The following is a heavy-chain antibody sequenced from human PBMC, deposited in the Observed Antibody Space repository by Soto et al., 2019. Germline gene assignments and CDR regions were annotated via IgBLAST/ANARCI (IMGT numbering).Heavy chain of an antibody. V-gene: IGHV4-4*02. J-gene: IGHJ3*02. Sequence: QVQLQESGPGLVKPSGTLSLTCAVSSGSISSSNWWSWVRQPPGKGLEWIGEIYHSGSTNYNPTLKSRVTISVDKSKNQFSLKLSSVTAADTAVYYCAREGFIAVAGHEAHDAFDIWGQGTMVTVSS. CDR2: IYHSGST. D-gene: IGHD6-19*01. CDR3: AREGFIAVAGHEAHDAFDI. CDR1: SGSISSSNW.